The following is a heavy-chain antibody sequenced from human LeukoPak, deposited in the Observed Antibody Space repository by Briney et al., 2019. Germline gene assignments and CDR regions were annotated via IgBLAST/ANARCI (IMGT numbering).Heavy chain of an antibody. CDR3: ARGRAEPYSSSSWFDP. V-gene: IGHV4-61*05. D-gene: IGHD6-6*01. J-gene: IGHJ5*02. CDR2: IYYSGST. Sequence: PSETLSLTCTVSGGSISSIHYYWVWIRQSPGKGLEWIGYIYYSGSTNYNPSLKSRVTISVDTSKNQFSLKLSSVTAADTAVYYCARGRAEPYSSSSWFDPWGQGTLVTVSS. CDR1: GGSISSIHYY.